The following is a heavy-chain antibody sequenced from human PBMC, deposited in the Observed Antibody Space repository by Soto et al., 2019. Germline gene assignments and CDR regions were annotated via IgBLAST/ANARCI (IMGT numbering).Heavy chain of an antibody. CDR3: AKGLINGRWYAAD. Sequence: GGSLRLSCAASGFTFTSYAMTWVRQAPGKGLEWVSSISGSGGGTYYADSVKGRFTISRDNSKNTLYLQMNNLRAEDTGVYYCAKGLINGRWYAADWGQGTLVTVSS. V-gene: IGHV3-23*01. J-gene: IGHJ4*02. CDR2: ISGSGGGT. CDR1: GFTFTSYA. D-gene: IGHD6-13*01.